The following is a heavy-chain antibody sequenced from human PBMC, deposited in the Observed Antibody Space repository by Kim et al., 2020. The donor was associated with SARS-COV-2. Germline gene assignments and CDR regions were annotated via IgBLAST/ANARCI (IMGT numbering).Heavy chain of an antibody. CDR3: ARDPAGYSYGAYGGLFDH. CDR1: GFTFTSHG. J-gene: IGHJ4*02. D-gene: IGHD5-18*01. Sequence: GGSLRLSCTASGFTFTSHGLHWVRQAPGKGLEWVAVIWHDGSTEYYAGSVRGRLTISRDNSKNTPYLQMNSLRVEDTAMYYCARDPAGYSYGAYGGLFDHWGQGTLVTVSS. CDR2: IWHDGSTE. V-gene: IGHV3-33*01.